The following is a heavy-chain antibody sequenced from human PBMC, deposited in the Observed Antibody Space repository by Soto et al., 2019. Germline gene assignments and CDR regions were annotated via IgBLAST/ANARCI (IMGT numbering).Heavy chain of an antibody. CDR1: GGSFSGYY. Sequence: SETLSLTCAVYGGSFSGYYWSWIRQPPGKGLEWIGEINHSGSTNYNPSLKSRVTISVDTSKNQFSLKLSSVTATDTAVYYCAEFYYDSSGTLFQHWGQGTLVTVSS. CDR3: AEFYYDSSGTLFQH. J-gene: IGHJ1*01. D-gene: IGHD3-22*01. CDR2: INHSGST. V-gene: IGHV4-34*01.